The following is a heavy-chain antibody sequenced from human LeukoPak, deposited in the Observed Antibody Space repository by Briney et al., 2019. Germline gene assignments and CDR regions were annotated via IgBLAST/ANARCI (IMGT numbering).Heavy chain of an antibody. J-gene: IGHJ3*02. V-gene: IGHV4-30-4*01. CDR2: IYYSGST. CDR3: ARVGYCSSTSCYAYAFDI. Sequence: SQTLSLTCTVPAGSISSGDYYGSWIRQPPGKGLEWIGYIYYSGSTYYNPSLKSRVTISVDTSKNQFSLKLSSVTAADTAVYYCARVGYCSSTSCYAYAFDIWGQRTMVTVSS. CDR1: AGSISSGDYY. D-gene: IGHD2-2*01.